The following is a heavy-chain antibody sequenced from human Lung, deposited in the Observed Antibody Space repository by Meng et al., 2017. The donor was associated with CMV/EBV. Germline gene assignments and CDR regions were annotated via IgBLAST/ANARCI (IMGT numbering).Heavy chain of an antibody. Sequence: ELQLVASGGGLVKPGGSMRLSCAASGFTFSAYSINWVRQASGKGPEWVASISDDSGFIYYADSVRGRFTVSRDNAKNSVYLHMSSLRAEDATIYYCARIVKWGQGTLVTVAS. CDR3: ARIVK. J-gene: IGHJ4*02. D-gene: IGHD2-15*01. V-gene: IGHV3-21*01. CDR1: GFTFSAYS. CDR2: ISDDSGFI.